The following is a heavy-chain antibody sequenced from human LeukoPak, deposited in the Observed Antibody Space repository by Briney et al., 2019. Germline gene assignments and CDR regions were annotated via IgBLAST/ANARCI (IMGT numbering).Heavy chain of an antibody. CDR3: ARLGDYYGSGSPPFIDY. V-gene: IGHV4-39*01. D-gene: IGHD3-10*01. CDR1: GGSISSSSYY. CDR2: IYYSGST. J-gene: IGHJ4*02. Sequence: SETLSLTCTVSGGSISSSSYYWGWIRQPPGKGLEWIGSIYYSGSTYCNPSLKSRVTISVDTSKNQFSLKLSSVTAADTAVYYCARLGDYYGSGSPPFIDYWGQGTLVTVSS.